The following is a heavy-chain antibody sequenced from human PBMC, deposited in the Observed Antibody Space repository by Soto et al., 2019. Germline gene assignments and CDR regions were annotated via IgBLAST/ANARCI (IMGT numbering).Heavy chain of an antibody. CDR1: GFTFSSYA. J-gene: IGHJ1*01. Sequence: GGSLRLSCAASGFTFSSYAMSWVRQAPGKGLEWVSAISGSGGSTYYADSVKGRLTISRDNSNNTLYLQMNSLRAEDTAVYYCAKPKGIVVVPAAIRAFQHWGQGTLVTVSS. V-gene: IGHV3-23*01. CDR2: ISGSGGST. CDR3: AKPKGIVVVPAAIRAFQH. D-gene: IGHD2-2*01.